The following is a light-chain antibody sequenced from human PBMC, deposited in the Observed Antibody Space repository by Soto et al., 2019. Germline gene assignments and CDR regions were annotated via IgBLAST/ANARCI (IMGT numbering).Light chain of an antibody. Sequence: EIVMTQSPATLSVSPGERATLSCSASQSIRTNLAWDRHKPGQAPSLLIYEASTRATGIPARFSGSGSGTDFTLTISSLRSEDFAIYYCQQYDNWPFPFGQGTKLEI. CDR3: QQYDNWPFP. CDR2: EAS. CDR1: QSIRTN. J-gene: IGKJ2*01. V-gene: IGKV3-15*01.